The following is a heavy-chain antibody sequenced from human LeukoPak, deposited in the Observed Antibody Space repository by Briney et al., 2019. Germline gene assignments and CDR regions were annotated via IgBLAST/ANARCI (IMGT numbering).Heavy chain of an antibody. CDR1: GFTFSSYS. Sequence: GGSLRLSCAASGFTFSSYSMNWVRQAPGKGLEWVSSISSSSSYIYYADSVKGRFTISRDNAKNSLYLQMNSLRAEDTAVYYCAKDQAPYGDYVDYFDYWGQGTLVTVSS. D-gene: IGHD4-17*01. CDR2: ISSSSSYI. V-gene: IGHV3-21*01. J-gene: IGHJ4*02. CDR3: AKDQAPYGDYVDYFDY.